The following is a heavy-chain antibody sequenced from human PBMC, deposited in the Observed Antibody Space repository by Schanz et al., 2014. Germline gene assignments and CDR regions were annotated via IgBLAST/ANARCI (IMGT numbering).Heavy chain of an antibody. CDR3: ARLPGGYGSGSWDV. D-gene: IGHD3-10*01. Sequence: QVQLVESGGGVVQPGRSLRLSCAAYGFTLSSYAMHWVRQAPGKGLEWVAVISYDGSNKYYADSVKGRFTISRDNAKNSLFLQMNSLRVEDTAVYYCARLPGGYGSGSWDVWGQGTSVTVSS. V-gene: IGHV3-30-3*01. CDR1: GFTLSSYA. J-gene: IGHJ6*02. CDR2: ISYDGSNK.